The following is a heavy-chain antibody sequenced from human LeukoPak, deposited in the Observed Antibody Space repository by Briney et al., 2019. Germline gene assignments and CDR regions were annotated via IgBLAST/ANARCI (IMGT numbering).Heavy chain of an antibody. CDR3: AREGLLCGGDCYRDAFDI. V-gene: IGHV4-59*01. CDR1: GGSISSYY. D-gene: IGHD2-21*02. Sequence: SETLSLTCTVSGGSISSYYWSWIRQPSGKGLEWIGSINYSGSFNYNPSLKSRVTISVDTSKNQFSLKLNSVTAADTAVYYCAREGLLCGGDCYRDAFDIWGQGTMVTVSS. CDR2: INYSGSF. J-gene: IGHJ3*02.